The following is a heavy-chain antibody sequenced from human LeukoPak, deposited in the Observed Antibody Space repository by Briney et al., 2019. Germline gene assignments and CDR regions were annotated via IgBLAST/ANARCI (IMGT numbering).Heavy chain of an antibody. D-gene: IGHD4-11*01. CDR1: GGSISSSNW. CDR3: ARASLDYQNWFDP. Sequence: SETLSLTCAVSGGSISSSNWWSWVRQPPGKGLEWIGEIYHSGSTNYNPSLKSRVTISVDKSKNQFSLKLSSVTAADTAVYYCARASLDYQNWFDPWGQGTLVTVSS. J-gene: IGHJ5*02. V-gene: IGHV4-4*02. CDR2: IYHSGST.